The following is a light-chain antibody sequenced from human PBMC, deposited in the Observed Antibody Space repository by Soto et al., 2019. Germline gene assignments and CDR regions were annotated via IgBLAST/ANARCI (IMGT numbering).Light chain of an antibody. Sequence: IQMTQSPSSLSASMGDRVTITCLASQSISIWLAWYQQKPGKAPKLLIYKASTLKSGVPSRFSGSGSGTEFTLTISSLQPDDFATYYCQHYNSYSEAFGQGTKVDIK. J-gene: IGKJ1*01. CDR3: QHYNSYSEA. V-gene: IGKV1-5*03. CDR1: QSISIW. CDR2: KAS.